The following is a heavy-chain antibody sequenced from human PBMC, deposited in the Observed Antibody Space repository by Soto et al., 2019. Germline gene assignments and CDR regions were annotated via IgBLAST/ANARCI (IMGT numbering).Heavy chain of an antibody. CDR1: GITFSRCL. V-gene: IGHV3-7*01. CDR3: ARDPLSYGDYAQTYWYFDL. D-gene: IGHD4-17*01. Sequence: EAQLVESGGGLVQPGGSLRLSCGASGITFSRCLMSWVRQAPGKGLEWVASTSQDGTDTDYVDSVKGRFAISRDNPKNSLYLQMNSLRADDTAVYYCARDPLSYGDYAQTYWYFDLWGRGTRVTVSS. J-gene: IGHJ2*01. CDR2: TSQDGTDT.